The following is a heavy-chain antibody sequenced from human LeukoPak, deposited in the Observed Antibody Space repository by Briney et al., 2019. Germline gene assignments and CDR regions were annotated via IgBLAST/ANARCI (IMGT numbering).Heavy chain of an antibody. CDR2: ISSSSSYI. V-gene: IGHV3-21*01. Sequence: GGSLRLSCAASGFTFSSYSMNWVRQAPGKGLEWVSSISSSSSYIYYADSVKGRFTISRDNAKNSLYLQMNSLRAEDTAVYYCARVRPEYCSSTSCHGGDAFDIWGQGTMVTVSS. CDR3: ARVRPEYCSSTSCHGGDAFDI. D-gene: IGHD2-2*01. J-gene: IGHJ3*02. CDR1: GFTFSSYS.